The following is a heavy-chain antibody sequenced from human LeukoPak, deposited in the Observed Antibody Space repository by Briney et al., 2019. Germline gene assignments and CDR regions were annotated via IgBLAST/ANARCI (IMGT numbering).Heavy chain of an antibody. Sequence: ASVKVSCKTSGYTFTSYGISWVRQAPGQGLEWMGWISTDNGNTNYARKLQGRVTMTTDTSTSTAYMELRSLRSEDTAVYYCARADYCSSTSCYLHYWGQGTLVTVSS. J-gene: IGHJ4*02. CDR1: GYTFTSYG. CDR3: ARADYCSSTSCYLHY. CDR2: ISTDNGNT. D-gene: IGHD2-2*01. V-gene: IGHV1-18*01.